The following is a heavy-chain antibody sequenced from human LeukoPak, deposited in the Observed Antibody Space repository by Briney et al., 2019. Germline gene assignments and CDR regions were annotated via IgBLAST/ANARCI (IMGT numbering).Heavy chain of an antibody. CDR3: ASHYGSGFDY. CDR1: GGSIRNNSYI. D-gene: IGHD3-10*01. V-gene: IGHV4-61*05. CDR2: IYYSGST. J-gene: IGHJ4*02. Sequence: SETLSLTCTVSGGSIRNNSYIWGWIRQPPGKGLEWIGYIYYSGSTNSDPSLKSRVTISIDTSKNQFSLKLSSVTAADTAMYYCASHYGSGFDYWGQGTLVTVSS.